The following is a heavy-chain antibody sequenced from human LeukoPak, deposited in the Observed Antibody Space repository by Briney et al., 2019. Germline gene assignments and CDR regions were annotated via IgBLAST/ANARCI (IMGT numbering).Heavy chain of an antibody. Sequence: KPSETLSLTCTVSGGSVSGSNNYWGWIRQPPGKGLEWIGTIFYSGTTYYNPSFRSRVTISVDTSKNQFSLRLSSVTAADTAVYYCARCVQQLPDYWGQGTLVTVSS. CDR1: GGSVSGSNNY. V-gene: IGHV4-39*01. J-gene: IGHJ4*02. D-gene: IGHD6-13*01. CDR2: IFYSGTT. CDR3: ARCVQQLPDY.